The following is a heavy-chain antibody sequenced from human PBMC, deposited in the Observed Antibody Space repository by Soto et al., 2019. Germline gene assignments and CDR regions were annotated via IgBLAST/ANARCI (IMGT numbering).Heavy chain of an antibody. J-gene: IGHJ6*02. V-gene: IGHV1-69*12. Sequence: QVQLVQSGAEVKEPGSSVKVSCKASGGTFSSYAISWVRQAPGQGLEWMGGIIPIFGTADYAKKFQGRVTITADESTSTAYMELSSLRAEDTAVYYCASHSGSSPEGRYYYGMDVWGQGTTVIVSS. CDR1: GGTFSSYA. CDR3: ASHSGSSPEGRYYYGMDV. D-gene: IGHD1-26*01. CDR2: IIPIFGTA.